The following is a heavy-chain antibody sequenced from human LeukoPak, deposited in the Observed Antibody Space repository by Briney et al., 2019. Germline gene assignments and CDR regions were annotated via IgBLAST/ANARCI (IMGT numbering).Heavy chain of an antibody. D-gene: IGHD1-1*01. Sequence: SETLSLTCAVYGGSFSGYYWSWIRQPPGKELEWIGEINRSGSTNYNPSLKSRVTISVDTSKNQFSLKLSSVTAADTAVYYCARVGSGIGTTSHAFDIWGQGTMVTVSS. CDR3: ARVGSGIGTTSHAFDI. J-gene: IGHJ3*02. V-gene: IGHV4-34*01. CDR2: INRSGST. CDR1: GGSFSGYY.